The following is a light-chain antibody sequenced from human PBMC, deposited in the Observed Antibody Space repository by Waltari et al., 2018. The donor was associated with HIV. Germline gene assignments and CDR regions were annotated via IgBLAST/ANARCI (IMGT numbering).Light chain of an antibody. CDR3: YSTDSSGKGV. CDR2: EGY. Sequence: SYDLTQAPSVSVSPGQTARITCSAPILPYKHPFGYQQKSGPAHVAVIYEGYKRPSGIPERFSGSRSGTTATLTITGAQVDDEGDYYCYSTDSSGKGVFGGGTKLTVV. CDR1: ILPYKH. J-gene: IGLJ3*02. V-gene: IGLV3-10*01.